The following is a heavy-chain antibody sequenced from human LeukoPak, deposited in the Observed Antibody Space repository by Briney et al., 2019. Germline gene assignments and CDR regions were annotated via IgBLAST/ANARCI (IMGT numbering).Heavy chain of an antibody. CDR3: ARGQCRSGWSIDY. CDR2: VHTSGTT. D-gene: IGHD6-19*01. CDR1: GGSISSGDYY. J-gene: IGHJ4*02. V-gene: IGHV4-61*02. Sequence: PSETLSLTCTVSGGSISSGDYYWSCIRQPAGKGLELIGRVHTSGTTNYNPSLKSRVTMSVDTSQNQFSLKLSSVTAADTAVYYCARGQCRSGWSIDYWGQGILVTVSS.